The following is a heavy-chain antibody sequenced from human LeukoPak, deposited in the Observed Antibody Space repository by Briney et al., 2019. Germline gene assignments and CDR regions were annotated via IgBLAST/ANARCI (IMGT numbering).Heavy chain of an antibody. J-gene: IGHJ4*02. Sequence: SETLSLTCTLSGGSISTYYWSWIRRPPGKGLEWIGYIYHSGSTNYNPSLKSRVTISVDTSKNQFSLKLSSVTAADTAVYYCARGGGYASPIGYWGQEALVTVSS. V-gene: IGHV4-59*01. CDR2: IYHSGST. CDR1: GGSISTYY. D-gene: IGHD5-12*01. CDR3: ARGGGYASPIGY.